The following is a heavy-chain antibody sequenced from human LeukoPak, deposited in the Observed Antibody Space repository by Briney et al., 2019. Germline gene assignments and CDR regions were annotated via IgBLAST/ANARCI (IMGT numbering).Heavy chain of an antibody. CDR2: ISAYNGNT. D-gene: IGHD5-24*01. Sequence: ASVKVSCKASGGTFSSYAISWVRQAPGQGLEWMGWISAYNGNTNYAQKLQGRVTMTTDTSTSTAYMELRSLRSDDTAVYYCARDGPAGWLQWANGYYYYYMDVWGKGTTVTVSS. V-gene: IGHV1-18*01. J-gene: IGHJ6*03. CDR3: ARDGPAGWLQWANGYYYYYMDV. CDR1: GGTFSSYA.